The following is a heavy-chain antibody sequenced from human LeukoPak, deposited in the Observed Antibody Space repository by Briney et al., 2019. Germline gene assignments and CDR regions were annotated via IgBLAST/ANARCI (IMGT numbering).Heavy chain of an antibody. CDR1: GYTFTGYY. D-gene: IGHD3-10*01. J-gene: IGHJ4*02. V-gene: IGHV1-2*02. Sequence: ASVKVSCKASGYTFTGYYMHWVRQAPGQGLEWMGWINPNSGGTNYAQKFQGRVTMTRDTSISTAYMELSRLRSDDTAVYYCARDDGSGSYLFDYWGQGTLVTVS. CDR3: ARDDGSGSYLFDY. CDR2: INPNSGGT.